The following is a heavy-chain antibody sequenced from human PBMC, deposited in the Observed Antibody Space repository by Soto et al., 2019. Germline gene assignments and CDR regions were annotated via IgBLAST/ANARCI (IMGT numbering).Heavy chain of an antibody. CDR3: ARQVDTMIVVVINAPDAFDI. Sequence: QVQLVESGGGVVQPGRSLRLSCAASGFTFSSYAMHWVRQAPGKGLEWVAVISYDGSNKYYADSVKGRFTISRDNSKNTLYLQMNSLRAEDTAVYYCARQVDTMIVVVINAPDAFDIWGQGTMVTVSS. V-gene: IGHV3-30-3*01. CDR2: ISYDGSNK. CDR1: GFTFSSYA. D-gene: IGHD3-22*01. J-gene: IGHJ3*02.